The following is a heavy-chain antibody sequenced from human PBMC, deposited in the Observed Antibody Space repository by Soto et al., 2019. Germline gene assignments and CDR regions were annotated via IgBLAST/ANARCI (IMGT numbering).Heavy chain of an antibody. D-gene: IGHD6-6*01. V-gene: IGHV3-33*01. CDR3: ARAGEGSSPGFDY. CDR1: GFTFSSYG. J-gene: IGHJ4*02. CDR2: IWYDGSNK. Sequence: GGSLRLSCAASGFTFSSYGMRWVRQAPGKGLEWVAVIWYDGSNKYYADSVKGRFTISRDNSKNTLYLQMNSLRAEDTAVYYCARAGEGSSPGFDYWGQGTLVTVSS.